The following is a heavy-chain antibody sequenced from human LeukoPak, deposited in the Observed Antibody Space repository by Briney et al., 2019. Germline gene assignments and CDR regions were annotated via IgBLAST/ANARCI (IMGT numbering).Heavy chain of an antibody. V-gene: IGHV1-69*06. CDR2: IIPIFGTA. CDR3: ARDEGGKYYDFWSGYYEDAFDI. Sequence: ASVKVSCKASGGTFSSYAISWVRQAPGQGLKWMGGIIPIFGTANYAQKFQGRVTITADKSTSTAYMELSSLRAEDTAVYYCARDEGGKYYDFWSGYYEDAFDIWGQGTMVTVSS. D-gene: IGHD3-3*01. J-gene: IGHJ3*02. CDR1: GGTFSSYA.